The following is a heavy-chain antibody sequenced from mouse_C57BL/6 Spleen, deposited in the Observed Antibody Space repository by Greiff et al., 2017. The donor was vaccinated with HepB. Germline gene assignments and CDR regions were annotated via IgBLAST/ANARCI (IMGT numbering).Heavy chain of an antibody. CDR3: ASGRGCRSFSWFAY. Sequence: VQLQQSGAELVKPGASVKLSCKASGYTFTSYWMHWVKQRPGQGLEWIGMIHRNSGSTNYNEKFKSKATLTVDKSSSTAYMQLSSLTSEDSAVYFCASGRGCRSFSWFAYWGQGTLVTVSA. CDR2: IHRNSGST. J-gene: IGHJ3*01. V-gene: IGHV1-64*01. D-gene: IGHD1-1*01. CDR1: GYTFTSYW.